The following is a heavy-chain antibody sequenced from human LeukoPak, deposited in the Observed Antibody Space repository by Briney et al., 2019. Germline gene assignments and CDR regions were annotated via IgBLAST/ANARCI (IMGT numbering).Heavy chain of an antibody. Sequence: GASVKVSCKVSGYTLTELSMHWVRQAPGKGLEWMGGFDPEDGETIYAQKFQGRVTITADESTSTAYMELSSLRSEDTAVYYCARTLYDYVWGSYRHPFDYWGQGTLVTVSS. D-gene: IGHD3-16*02. J-gene: IGHJ4*02. CDR2: FDPEDGET. CDR3: ARTLYDYVWGSYRHPFDY. V-gene: IGHV1-24*01. CDR1: GYTLTELS.